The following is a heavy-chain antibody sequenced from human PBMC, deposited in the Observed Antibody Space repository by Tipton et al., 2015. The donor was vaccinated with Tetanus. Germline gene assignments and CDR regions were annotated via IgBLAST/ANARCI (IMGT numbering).Heavy chain of an antibody. CDR2: IYSGDSRT. CDR1: GFTFNTYA. J-gene: IGHJ6*02. V-gene: IGHV3-23*03. CDR3: AKSVGSTGLYGMDV. D-gene: IGHD1-26*01. Sequence: SLRLSCAAPGFTFNTYAMSWVRQAPGKGLEWVSVIYSGDSRTYYADSVKGRFTISRDNSKNTLYLQMNSLRADDTAVYYCAKSVGSTGLYGMDVWGQGTTVTGSS.